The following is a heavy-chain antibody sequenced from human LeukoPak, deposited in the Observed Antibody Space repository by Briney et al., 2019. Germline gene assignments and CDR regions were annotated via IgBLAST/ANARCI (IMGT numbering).Heavy chain of an antibody. Sequence: PSETLSLTCTVSGGSISSYYWSWIRQPPGKGLEWIGYIYYSGSTNYNPSLKSRVTISVDTSKNQFSLKLSSVTAADTAVYYCARGLRNYYYYYYYMDVWGKGTTVTISS. J-gene: IGHJ6*03. CDR1: GGSISSYY. CDR3: ARGLRNYYYYYYYMDV. V-gene: IGHV4-59*01. CDR2: IYYSGST. D-gene: IGHD1-14*01.